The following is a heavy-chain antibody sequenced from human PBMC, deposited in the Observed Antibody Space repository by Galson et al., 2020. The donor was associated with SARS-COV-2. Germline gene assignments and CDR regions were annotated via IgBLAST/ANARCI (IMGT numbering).Heavy chain of an antibody. CDR3: ARGYRTSLLGGITIFGVARFNWFDP. CDR2: INPNSGGT. J-gene: IGHJ5*02. Sequence: ASVKVSCKASGYTFTGYYMHWVRQAPGQGLEWMGWINPNSGGTNYAQKFQGRVTMTRDTSISTAYMELSRLRSDDTAVYYCARGYRTSLLGGITIFGVARFNWFDPWGQGTLVTVSS. D-gene: IGHD3-3*01. V-gene: IGHV1-2*02. CDR1: GYTFTGYY.